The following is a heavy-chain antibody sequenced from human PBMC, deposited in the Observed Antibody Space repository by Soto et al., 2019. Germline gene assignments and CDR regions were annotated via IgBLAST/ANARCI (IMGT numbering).Heavy chain of an antibody. CDR1: GFTFSSYS. D-gene: IGHD3-10*01. CDR3: ARGYYYGSGSYPDAFDI. CDR2: ISSSSSYI. V-gene: IGHV3-21*01. Sequence: KPGGSLRLSCAASGFTFSSYSMNWVRQAPGKGLEWVSSISSSSSYIYYADSAKGRFTISRDNAKNSLYLQMNSLRAEDTAVYYCARGYYYGSGSYPDAFDIWGQGTMVTVSS. J-gene: IGHJ3*02.